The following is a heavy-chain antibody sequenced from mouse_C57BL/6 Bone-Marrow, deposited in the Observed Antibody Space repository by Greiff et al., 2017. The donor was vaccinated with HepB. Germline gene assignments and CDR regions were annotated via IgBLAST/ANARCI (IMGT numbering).Heavy chain of an antibody. J-gene: IGHJ4*01. D-gene: IGHD1-1*01. CDR2: INPNYGTT. CDR1: GYSFTDYN. CDR3: ARSFYYGSFYAMDY. Sequence: VQLKESGPELVKPGASVKISCKASGYSFTDYNMNWVKQSNGKSLEWIGVINPNYGTTSYNQKFKGKATLTVDQSSSTAYMQLNSLTSEDSAVYYCARSFYYGSFYAMDYWGQGTSVTVSS. V-gene: IGHV1-39*01.